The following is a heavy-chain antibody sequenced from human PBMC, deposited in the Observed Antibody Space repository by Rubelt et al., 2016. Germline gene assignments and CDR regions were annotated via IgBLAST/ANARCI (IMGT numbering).Heavy chain of an antibody. D-gene: IGHD2-21*02. V-gene: IGHV4-38-2*02. CDR1: GYSISSGYY. CDR3: AGHLVTAIRGYWYFDL. J-gene: IGHJ2*01. Sequence: QVQLQESGPGLVKPSETLSLTCTVSGYSISSGYYWGWIRQPPGKGLEWIGSIYHSGSTYYNPSLKSRITVSVDPSKNQFSLKLSSVTGADTGVYYCAGHLVTAIRGYWYFDLWGRGTLVTVSS. CDR2: IYHSGST.